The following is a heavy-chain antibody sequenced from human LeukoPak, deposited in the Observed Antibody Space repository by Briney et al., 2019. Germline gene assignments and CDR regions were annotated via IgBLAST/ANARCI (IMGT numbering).Heavy chain of an antibody. Sequence: GGSLRLSCAASGFTLSNYDMHWVRHITGKGLEWVSVSKTIGDTYYLGSVKGRFTISREDAKHSLHLQMNSLTVGDTAVYYCARSRGWQNNYGNEFDYWGQGTLVTVSS. CDR2: SKTIGDT. CDR1: GFTLSNYD. V-gene: IGHV3-13*01. J-gene: IGHJ4*02. CDR3: ARSRGWQNNYGNEFDY. D-gene: IGHD4-23*01.